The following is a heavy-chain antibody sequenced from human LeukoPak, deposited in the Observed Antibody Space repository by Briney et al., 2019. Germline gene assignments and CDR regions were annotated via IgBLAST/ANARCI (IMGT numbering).Heavy chain of an antibody. J-gene: IGHJ5*02. D-gene: IGHD2-15*01. V-gene: IGHV1-46*01. CDR2: INPGGGNT. CDR3: ARGRSGAFWFDP. CDR1: GYTFTNYY. Sequence: EASVKVSCKASGYTFTNYYMHWVRQAPGQGLEWMGIINPGGGNTNYPPKFQGRVTMTRDTSTSTVYMELSTLRSDDTAVYYCARGRSGAFWFDPWGQGTLVTVSS.